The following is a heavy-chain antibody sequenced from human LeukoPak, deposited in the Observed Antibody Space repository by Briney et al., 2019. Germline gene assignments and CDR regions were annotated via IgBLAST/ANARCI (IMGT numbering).Heavy chain of an antibody. J-gene: IGHJ4*02. CDR3: AREALYSSVYFDY. Sequence: PSETLSLTCTVSDGSIRNYFWSWIRQPPGKGLEWIGYIYDTGSTNYNPSLKSRVTMSIDTSKNHFSLKLTSVTAADTAVYYCAREALYSSVYFDYWGRGTLVTVSA. CDR2: IYDTGST. V-gene: IGHV4-59*01. D-gene: IGHD6-19*01. CDR1: DGSIRNYF.